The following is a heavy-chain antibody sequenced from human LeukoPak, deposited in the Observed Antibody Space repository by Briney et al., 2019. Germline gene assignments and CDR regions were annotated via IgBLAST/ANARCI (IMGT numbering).Heavy chain of an antibody. CDR1: GLTFSSYG. CDR3: AKDNPYGDYSEVSPDY. CDR2: ISYDGSNK. Sequence: GGSLRLSCAASGLTFSSYGMHWVRQAPGKGLEWVAVISYDGSNKYYADSVKGRFTISRDNSKNTLYLQMNSLRAEDTAVYYCAKDNPYGDYSEVSPDYWGQGTLVTVSS. V-gene: IGHV3-30*18. D-gene: IGHD4-17*01. J-gene: IGHJ4*02.